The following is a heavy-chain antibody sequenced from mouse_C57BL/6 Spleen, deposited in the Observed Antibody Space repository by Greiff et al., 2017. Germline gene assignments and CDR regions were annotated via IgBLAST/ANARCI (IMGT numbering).Heavy chain of an antibody. CDR1: GYTFTSYW. CDR3: ARWGPHYYGSSYWFAY. J-gene: IGHJ3*01. Sequence: QVQLQQPGAELVKPGASVKLSCKASGYTFTSYWMHWVKQRPGQGLEWIGMIHPNSGSTNYNEKFKSKATLTVDKSSSTAYMQLSSLTSDDSAVYYCARWGPHYYGSSYWFAYWGQGTLVTVSA. D-gene: IGHD1-1*01. CDR2: IHPNSGST. V-gene: IGHV1-64*01.